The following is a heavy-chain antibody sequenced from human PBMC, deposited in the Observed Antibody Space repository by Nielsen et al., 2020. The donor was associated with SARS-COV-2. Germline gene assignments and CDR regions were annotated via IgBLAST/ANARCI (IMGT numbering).Heavy chain of an antibody. V-gene: IGHV4-31*03. CDR1: GGSISSGGYY. CDR2: IYYSGST. J-gene: IGHJ6*02. Sequence: SETLSLTCTVSGGSISSGGYYWSWIRQHPGKGLEWIGYIYYSGSTYYNPSLKSRVTISVDTSKNQFSLKLSSVTAADTAVYYCARDPYAAAVKGYYYYGMDVWGQGTTVTVSS. D-gene: IGHD6-13*01. CDR3: ARDPYAAAVKGYYYYGMDV.